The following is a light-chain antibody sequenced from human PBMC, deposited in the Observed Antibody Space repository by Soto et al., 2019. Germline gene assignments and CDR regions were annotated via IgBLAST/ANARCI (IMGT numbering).Light chain of an antibody. CDR1: SGSIASTY. Sequence: NFMLTQPHSVSESPGKTVTISCSRSSGSIASTYVQWYQLRPGSVPTTVIYDYDQRPSGVPDRFSGSIDSSSNSASLTISGLKTEDEADYYCQSYGSSNVVFGGGTQLTVL. CDR2: DYD. V-gene: IGLV6-57*04. CDR3: QSYGSSNVV. J-gene: IGLJ2*01.